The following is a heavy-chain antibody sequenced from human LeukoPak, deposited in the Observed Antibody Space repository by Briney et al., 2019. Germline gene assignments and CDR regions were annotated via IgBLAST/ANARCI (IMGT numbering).Heavy chain of an antibody. V-gene: IGHV3-48*01. J-gene: IGHJ4*02. CDR2: ISSSSSNI. CDR1: GFPLSSYS. CDR3: VRVKGTYFDY. Sequence: GGSLRLSCTASGFPLSSYSINWVRQAPGKGLEWISYISSSSSNIYYLDSVQGRLTVSRDNERNSLFLQIDSPRAEDTAVYYCVRVKGTYFDYWGQGSLVTVSS. D-gene: IGHD1-1*01.